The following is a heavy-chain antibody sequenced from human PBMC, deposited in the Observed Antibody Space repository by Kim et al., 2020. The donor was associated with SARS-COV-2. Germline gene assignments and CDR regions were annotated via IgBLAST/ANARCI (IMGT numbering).Heavy chain of an antibody. D-gene: IGHD6-19*01. J-gene: IGHJ6*02. CDR1: GGSISSGSYY. V-gene: IGHV4-61*02. Sequence: SETLSLTCTVSGGSISSGSYYWSWIRQPAGKGLEWIGRIYTSGSTNYNPSLKSRVTISVDTSKNQFSLKLSSVTAADTAVYYCASGYSSGWYDGHGMDVWGQGTTVTVSS. CDR2: IYTSGST. CDR3: ASGYSSGWYDGHGMDV.